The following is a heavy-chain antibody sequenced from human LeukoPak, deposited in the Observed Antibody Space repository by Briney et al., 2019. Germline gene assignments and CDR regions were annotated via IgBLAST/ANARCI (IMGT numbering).Heavy chain of an antibody. V-gene: IGHV1-2*02. CDR1: GYTFTGYY. D-gene: IGHD6-13*01. CDR3: ARTLYIAAVPGGFDY. CDR2: INPNSGGT. Sequence: ASVKVSCKASGYTFTGYYMHWVRQAPGQGLERMGWINPNSGGTNYAQKFQGRVTMTRDTSISTVYMELSRLRSDDTALYYCARTLYIAAVPGGFDYWGQGTLITVSS. J-gene: IGHJ4*02.